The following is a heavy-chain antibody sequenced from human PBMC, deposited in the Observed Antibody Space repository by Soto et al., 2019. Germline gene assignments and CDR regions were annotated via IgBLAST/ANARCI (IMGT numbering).Heavy chain of an antibody. CDR2: ISYDGSNK. CDR1: GFTFSSYG. J-gene: IGHJ4*02. CDR3: AKEPSYYGSGSPLDY. V-gene: IGHV3-30*18. Sequence: GSLRLSCAASGFTFSSYGMHWVRQAPGKGLEWVAVISYDGSNKYYADSVKGRFTISRDNSKNTLYLQMNSLRAEDTAVYYCAKEPSYYGSGSPLDYWGQGALVTVSS. D-gene: IGHD3-10*01.